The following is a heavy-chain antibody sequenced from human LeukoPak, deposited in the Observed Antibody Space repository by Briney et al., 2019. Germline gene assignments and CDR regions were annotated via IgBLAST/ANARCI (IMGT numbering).Heavy chain of an antibody. V-gene: IGHV3-23*01. CDR1: GFTFSSYA. CDR2: ISGSGGST. CDR3: AKDRAIVVVPAALFDY. J-gene: IGHJ4*02. D-gene: IGHD2-2*01. Sequence: PGGSLRLSCAASGFTFSSYAMSWVRQAPGKGLEWVSAISGSGGSTYYADSVKGRFTISRDNSKNTLYLQMNSLRAEDTAVYYCAKDRAIVVVPAALFDYWGQGTLVTVSS.